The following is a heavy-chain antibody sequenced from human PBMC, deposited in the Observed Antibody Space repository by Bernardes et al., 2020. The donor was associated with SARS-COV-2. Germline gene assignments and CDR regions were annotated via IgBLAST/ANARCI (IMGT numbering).Heavy chain of an antibody. Sequence: GGSLRLSCAASGFTFSNAWMSWVRQAPGKGLEWVGRIKSKTDGGTTDYAAPVKGRFTISRDDSKNTLYLQMNSLKTEDTAVYYCTTGGAITIFGVVIVMDAFDIRGQGTMVTVSS. CDR1: GFTFSNAW. J-gene: IGHJ3*02. V-gene: IGHV3-15*01. CDR3: TTGGAITIFGVVIVMDAFDI. CDR2: IKSKTDGGTT. D-gene: IGHD3-3*01.